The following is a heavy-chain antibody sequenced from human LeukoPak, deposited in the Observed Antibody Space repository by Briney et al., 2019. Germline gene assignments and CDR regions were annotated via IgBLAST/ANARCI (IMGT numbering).Heavy chain of an antibody. J-gene: IGHJ4*02. CDR2: IYYSGST. V-gene: IGHV4-59*01. CDR3: ARLGRVGYYDTKGGFDY. CDR1: GGSISSYY. Sequence: SETLSLTCTVPGGSISSYYWSWIRQPPGKGLEWIGYIYYSGSTNYNPSLKSRVTISVDTSKNQFSLKLSSVTAADTAVYYCARLGRVGYYDTKGGFDYWGQGTLVTVSS. D-gene: IGHD3-22*01.